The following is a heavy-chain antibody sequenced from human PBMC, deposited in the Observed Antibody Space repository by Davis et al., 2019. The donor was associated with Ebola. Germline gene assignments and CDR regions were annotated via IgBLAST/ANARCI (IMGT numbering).Heavy chain of an antibody. Sequence: SETLSLTCTVSGGSISSSSYYWGWIRQPPGKGLEWIGSIYYSGSTYYNPSLKSRVTISVDTSKNQFSLKLSSVTAADTAVYYCARQGGYYYDSSGLTTRNWFDPWGQGTLVTVSS. CDR3: ARQGGYYYDSSGLTTRNWFDP. CDR1: GGSISSSSYY. CDR2: IYYSGST. J-gene: IGHJ5*02. D-gene: IGHD3-22*01. V-gene: IGHV4-39*01.